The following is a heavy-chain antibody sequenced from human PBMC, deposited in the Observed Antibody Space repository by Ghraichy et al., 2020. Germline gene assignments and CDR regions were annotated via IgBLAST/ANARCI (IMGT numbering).Heavy chain of an antibody. D-gene: IGHD2-15*01. J-gene: IGHJ4*02. CDR1: GFTFSSYA. CDR3: AKDIGWRIPRAGCCDY. V-gene: IGHV3-23*01. Sequence: GGSLRLSCAASGFTFSSYAMSWVRQAPGKGLEWVSAISGSGGSTYYADSVKGRFTISRDNSKNTLYLQMNSLRAEDTAVYYCAKDIGWRIPRAGCCDYWGQGTLVTVSS. CDR2: ISGSGGST.